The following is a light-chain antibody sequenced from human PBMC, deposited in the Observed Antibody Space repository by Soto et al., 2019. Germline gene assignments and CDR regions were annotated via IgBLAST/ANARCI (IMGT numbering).Light chain of an antibody. CDR2: DVS. CDR1: SSDVGAYNY. CDR3: ISYTSATTYV. V-gene: IGLV2-14*01. J-gene: IGLJ1*01. Sequence: QSALTQPASVSGSPGQSITISCTGTSSDVGAYNYDSWYQQYPGEAPKVIIYDVSHRPAGVSNRFSGSKSGNTASLTISGLQTQDEADYYCISYTSATTYVFGTGTKVTV.